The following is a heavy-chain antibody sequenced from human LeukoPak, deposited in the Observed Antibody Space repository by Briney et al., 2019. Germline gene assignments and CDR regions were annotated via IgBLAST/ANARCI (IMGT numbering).Heavy chain of an antibody. CDR2: IKYDGSNK. CDR1: GFTFSSYA. J-gene: IGHJ5*02. CDR3: ARGADSSGWYAHHWFDP. D-gene: IGHD6-19*01. Sequence: AGSLRLSCAASGFTFSSYAMRWVRQAPGKGLEWVAVIKYDGSNKYYADSVKGRFTISRDNSKNTLYLQMNSLRAEDAAVYYCARGADSSGWYAHHWFDPWGQGALVTVSS. V-gene: IGHV3-30-3*01.